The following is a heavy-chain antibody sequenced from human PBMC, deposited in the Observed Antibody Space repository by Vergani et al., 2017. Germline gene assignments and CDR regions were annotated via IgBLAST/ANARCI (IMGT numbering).Heavy chain of an antibody. J-gene: IGHJ4*02. CDR3: ARDGVLLWFGELLRGYYFDY. V-gene: IGHV3-30*03. CDR1: GFTFSSYG. Sequence: QVQLVESGGGVVQPGRSLRLSCAASGFTFSSYGMHWVRQAPGKGLEWVAVISYDGSNKYYADSVKGRFTISRDNSKNTLYLQMNSLRAEDTAVYYCARDGVLLWFGELLRGYYFDYWGQGTLVTVSS. CDR2: ISYDGSNK. D-gene: IGHD3-10*01.